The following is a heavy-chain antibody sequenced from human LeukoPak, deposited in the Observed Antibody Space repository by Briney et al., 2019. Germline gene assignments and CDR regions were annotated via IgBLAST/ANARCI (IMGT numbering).Heavy chain of an antibody. CDR3: ARGYCSGGSCYSAILDY. V-gene: IGHV3-7*01. Sequence: PGGSPRLSCAASGFSFSSYWMSWVRQAPGKGLEWVANIKQDGDEKYYVDSVKDRFTISRDNAKNSLYLQMNSLRAEDTAVYYCARGYCSGGSCYSAILDYWGQGTLVTVSS. CDR2: IKQDGDEK. CDR1: GFSFSSYW. J-gene: IGHJ4*02. D-gene: IGHD2-15*01.